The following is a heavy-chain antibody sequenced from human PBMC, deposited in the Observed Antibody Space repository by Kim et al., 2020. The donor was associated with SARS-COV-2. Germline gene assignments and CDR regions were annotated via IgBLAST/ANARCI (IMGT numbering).Heavy chain of an antibody. V-gene: IGHV3-9*01. CDR3: AKAVATISPVDY. Sequence: GYADSVTGRFTISRDNAKNSLYLQMNSLRAEDTALYYCAKAVATISPVDYWGQRTLVTVSS. D-gene: IGHD5-12*01. J-gene: IGHJ4*02.